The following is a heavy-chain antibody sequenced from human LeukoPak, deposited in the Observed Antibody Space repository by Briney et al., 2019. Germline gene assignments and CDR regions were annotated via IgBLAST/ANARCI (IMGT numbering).Heavy chain of an antibody. CDR3: ARDQSGWYGKRY. D-gene: IGHD6-19*01. CDR1: GFTFRAYA. V-gene: IGHV3-30-3*01. Sequence: AGGSLRLSCVASGFTFRAYAMHWVRQAPGKGLEWIIVISSDGTNKYYADSVKGRFTVSRDNSKNTLYLQMNSLRDKDTAVYYCARDQSGWYGKRYWGQGTLVTVSS. J-gene: IGHJ4*02. CDR2: ISSDGTNK.